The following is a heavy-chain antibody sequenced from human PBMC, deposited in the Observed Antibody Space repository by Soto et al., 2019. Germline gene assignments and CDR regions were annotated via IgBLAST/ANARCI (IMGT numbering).Heavy chain of an antibody. J-gene: IGHJ6*02. CDR1: GFTFSSYA. V-gene: IGHV3-23*01. Sequence: GGSLRLSCAASGFTFSSYAMSWVRQAPGKGLEWVSAISGSGGSTYYADSVKGRFTISRDNSKNTLYLQMNSLRAEDTAVYYCAKSKSGYCSSTSCSKYYYYYYGMDVWGQGTTVTVSS. CDR3: AKSKSGYCSSTSCSKYYYYYYGMDV. CDR2: ISGSGGST. D-gene: IGHD2-2*01.